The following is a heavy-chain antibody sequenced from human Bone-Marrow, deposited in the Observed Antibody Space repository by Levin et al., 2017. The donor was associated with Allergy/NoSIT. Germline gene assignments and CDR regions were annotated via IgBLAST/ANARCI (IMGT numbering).Heavy chain of an antibody. V-gene: IGHV1-2*06. CDR3: ARGYANRDGYNFYFDN. Sequence: ASVKVSCKTSGYTFAAYFIHWVRQAPGQGLEWMGRINPNTGGTHYPQKSQGRVTLTRDTSTSTAYLELSSLRSDDTAVYFCARGYANRDGYNFYFDNWGQGTLITVSS. D-gene: IGHD5-24*01. J-gene: IGHJ4*02. CDR2: INPNTGGT. CDR1: GYTFAAYF.